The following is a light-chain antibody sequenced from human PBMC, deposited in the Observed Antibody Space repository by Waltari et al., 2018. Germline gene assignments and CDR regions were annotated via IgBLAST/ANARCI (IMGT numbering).Light chain of an antibody. CDR2: DNR. CDR1: SSNNGTGYE. CDR3: QSYDISLNGWV. V-gene: IGLV1-40*01. Sequence: QSVLTQPPSVSGAPGQRVTISCTGNSSNNGTGYEVHWYQPFPGTAPRLLIFDNRNRPAGVPDRFSGSKSGTSASLAITGLQAEDEADYYCQSYDISLNGWVFGGGTKLTVL. J-gene: IGLJ3*02.